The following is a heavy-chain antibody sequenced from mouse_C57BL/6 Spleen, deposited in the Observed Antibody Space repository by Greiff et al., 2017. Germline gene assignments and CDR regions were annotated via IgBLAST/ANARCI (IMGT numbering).Heavy chain of an antibody. Sequence: EVKVVESEGGLVQPGSSMKLSCTASGFTFSDYYMAWVRQVPEKGLEWVANINYDGSSTYYLDSLKSRFIISRDNAKNILYLQMSSLKSEDTATYYCARDRGYDGYSSYAMDYWGQGTSVTVSS. CDR2: INYDGSST. CDR3: ARDRGYDGYSSYAMDY. D-gene: IGHD2-3*01. J-gene: IGHJ4*01. V-gene: IGHV5-16*01. CDR1: GFTFSDYY.